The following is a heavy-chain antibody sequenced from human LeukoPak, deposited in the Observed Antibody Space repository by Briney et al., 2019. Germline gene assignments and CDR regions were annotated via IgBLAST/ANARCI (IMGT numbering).Heavy chain of an antibody. J-gene: IGHJ4*02. CDR3: AKGTIYDILTGYAPPIDY. D-gene: IGHD3-9*01. V-gene: IGHV3-23*01. CDR2: ISGSGGST. CDR1: GFTFSSYG. Sequence: GGSLRLSCAASGFTFSSYGMSWVRQAPGKGLEWVSAISGSGGSTYYADSVKGRFTISRDNSKNTLYLQMNSLRAEDTAVYYCAKGTIYDILTGYAPPIDYWGQGTLVTVSS.